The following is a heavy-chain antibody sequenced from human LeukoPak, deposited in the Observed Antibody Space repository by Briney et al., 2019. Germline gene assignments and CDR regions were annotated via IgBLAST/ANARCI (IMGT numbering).Heavy chain of an antibody. V-gene: IGHV3-43*02. CDR3: AKDRNWNDFYAMQFDP. J-gene: IGHJ5*02. CDR1: GFTFDDYA. Sequence: PGGSLRLSCAASGFTFDDYAMHWVRQAPGKGLEWVSLISGDGGSTYYADSVKSRFTISRDNSKNSLYLQMNSLRTEDTALYYCAKDRNWNDFYAMQFDPWGQGTLVTVSS. CDR2: ISGDGGST. D-gene: IGHD1-1*01.